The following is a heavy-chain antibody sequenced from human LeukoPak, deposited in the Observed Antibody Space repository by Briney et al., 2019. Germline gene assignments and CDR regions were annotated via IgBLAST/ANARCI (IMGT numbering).Heavy chain of an antibody. J-gene: IGHJ4*02. Sequence: PSETLSLTCSVSGDSITFTNYYWGWIRQAPGKGLEWIGSIYYSGTTYYNPSLKSRAAIFLAASTRHFSLKLASVTAADTAVYYCASQSLTATGLTWTWGQGTLVTVSS. D-gene: IGHD6-13*01. CDR2: IYYSGTT. CDR1: GDSITFTNYY. CDR3: ASQSLTATGLTWT. V-gene: IGHV4-39*02.